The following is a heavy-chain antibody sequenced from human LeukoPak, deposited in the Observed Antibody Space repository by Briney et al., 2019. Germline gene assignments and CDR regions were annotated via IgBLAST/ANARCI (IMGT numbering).Heavy chain of an antibody. D-gene: IGHD3-3*01. Sequence: PGGSLRLSCTTAGFPFGDYDMSWVRRAPGKGLEWVSTISGSDGTTYYADSVKGRFTISRDDSKNTLYLHMNSLRAEDTAVYYCAKEGGSSIWSGSHFDYWGQGTLVTVSS. CDR1: GFPFGDYD. CDR3: AKEGGSSIWSGSHFDY. CDR2: ISGSDGTT. J-gene: IGHJ4*02. V-gene: IGHV3-23*01.